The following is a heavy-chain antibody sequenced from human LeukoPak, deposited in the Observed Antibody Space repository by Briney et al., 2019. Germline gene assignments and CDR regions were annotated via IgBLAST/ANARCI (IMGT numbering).Heavy chain of an antibody. CDR1: GFTFDDYA. J-gene: IGHJ4*02. CDR3: AREFYYINYFDY. CDR2: ISWNSGSI. D-gene: IGHD2/OR15-2a*01. Sequence: GGSLRLSCAASGFTFDDYAMHWVRQAPGKGLEWVSGISWNSGSIGYADSVKGRFTISRDNAKNSLYLQMNSLRAEDTAVYYCAREFYYINYFDYWGQGTPVTVSS. V-gene: IGHV3-9*01.